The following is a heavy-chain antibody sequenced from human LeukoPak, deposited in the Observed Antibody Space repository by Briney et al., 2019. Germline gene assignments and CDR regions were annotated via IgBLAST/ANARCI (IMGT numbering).Heavy chain of an antibody. V-gene: IGHV3-30*18. CDR3: AKAAETTEGSIDP. CDR2: ISYDGSNE. CDR1: GFTFSSYG. J-gene: IGHJ5*02. D-gene: IGHD4-17*01. Sequence: QTGGSLRLSCAASGFTFSSYGMHWVRQAPGKGLEWVAVISYDGSNEYFADSVKGRFTISRDNSKNMVYLQMNSLRPEDTAIYYCAKAAETTEGSIDPWGQGTLVIVSS.